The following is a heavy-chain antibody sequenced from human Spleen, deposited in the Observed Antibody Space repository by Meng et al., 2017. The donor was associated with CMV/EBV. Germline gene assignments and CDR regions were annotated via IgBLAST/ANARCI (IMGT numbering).Heavy chain of an antibody. CDR2: ITGSGGST. V-gene: IGHV3-23*01. Sequence: GGSLRLSCAASGFTFSSYAMSWVRQAPGKGLEWVSAITGSGGSTYYADSVKGRFTISRDNSKNTLYLQMNSLRAEDTAVYYCAKALGDGSGSYYSALDYWGQGTLVTVSS. D-gene: IGHD3-10*01. CDR1: GFTFSSYA. J-gene: IGHJ4*02. CDR3: AKALGDGSGSYYSALDY.